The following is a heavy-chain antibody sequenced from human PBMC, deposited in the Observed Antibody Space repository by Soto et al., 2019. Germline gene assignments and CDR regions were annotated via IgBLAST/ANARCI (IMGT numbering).Heavy chain of an antibody. V-gene: IGHV1-18*01. CDR3: ARSIVVVTALDY. J-gene: IGHJ4*02. CDR2: INAGNGNT. D-gene: IGHD2-21*02. Sequence: ASVKVSCKASGYTFTSYGISWVRQAPGQGLDWMGWINAGNGNTNYAQKLQGRVTITRDTSASTAYMELSSLRSEDTAVYYCARSIVVVTALDYWGQGTLVTVSS. CDR1: GYTFTSYG.